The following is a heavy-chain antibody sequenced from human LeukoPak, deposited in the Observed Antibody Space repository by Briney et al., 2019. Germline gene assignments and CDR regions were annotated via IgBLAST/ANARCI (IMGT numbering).Heavy chain of an antibody. CDR2: IYYSGST. D-gene: IGHD6-19*01. CDR1: GGSVTSYY. J-gene: IGHJ3*02. V-gene: IGHV4-59*02. CDR3: ARAVYSSGWYAFDI. Sequence: SETLSLTCTVSGGSVTSYYWSWIRQPPGKGLEWIGYIYYSGSTNYNPSLKSRVTISVDTYKNQFSLKLSSVTAADTAVYHCARAVYSSGWYAFDIWGQGTMVTVSS.